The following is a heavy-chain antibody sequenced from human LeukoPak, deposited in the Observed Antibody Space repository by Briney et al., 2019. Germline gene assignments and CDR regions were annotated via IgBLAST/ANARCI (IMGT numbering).Heavy chain of an antibody. CDR1: GGSFSGYY. D-gene: IGHD3-22*01. CDR3: ARRGKWSLVFYYFDY. CDR2: INHSGST. J-gene: IGHJ4*02. V-gene: IGHV4-34*01. Sequence: PSETLSLTCAVYGGSFSGYYWSWIRQPPGKGLEWIGEINHSGSTNYNPSLKSRVTISVDTSKNQFSLKLSSVTAADTAVYYCARRGKWSLVFYYFDYWGQGTLVTVSS.